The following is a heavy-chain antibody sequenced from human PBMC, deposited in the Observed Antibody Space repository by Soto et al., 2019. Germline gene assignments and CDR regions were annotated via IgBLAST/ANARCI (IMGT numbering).Heavy chain of an antibody. J-gene: IGHJ2*01. CDR2: FFYTGVT. D-gene: IGHD3-22*01. V-gene: IGHV4-61*03. CDR1: GGSVSNASFY. CDR3: VRVLDSSWYADL. Sequence: QVQLQESGPGLVKPSETLSLTCSVSGGSVSNASFYWTWIRQAPGTGLEYIGYFFYTGVTNYNPSLSSRVTISLDTSKNHFSLKLNSMTAADTAVYYCVRVLDSSWYADLWGRGTLVTVSS.